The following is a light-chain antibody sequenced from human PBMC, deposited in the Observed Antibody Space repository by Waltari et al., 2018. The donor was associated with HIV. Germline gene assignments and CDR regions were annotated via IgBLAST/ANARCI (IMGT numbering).Light chain of an antibody. V-gene: IGLV3-9*01. Sequence: SYDLTQPLSVSVALGQTARIPCGGRDIGTRDVHWYQQKPGQAPSLLIFNDKNRPSGSPGRCSGSKSRNTATLTISEAQGGDEAAYFCQVWDHTSVVFGGGTNLTVL. J-gene: IGLJ3*02. CDR1: DIGTRD. CDR3: QVWDHTSVV. CDR2: NDK.